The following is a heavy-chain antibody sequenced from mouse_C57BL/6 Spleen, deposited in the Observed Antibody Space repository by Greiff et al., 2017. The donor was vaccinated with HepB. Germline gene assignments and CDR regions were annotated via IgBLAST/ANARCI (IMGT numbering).Heavy chain of an antibody. CDR2: IYPGSGST. Sequence: QVQLQQPGAELVKPGASVKMSCKASGYTFTSYWITWVKQRPGQGLEWIGDIYPGSGSTNYNEKFKSKATLTVDTSSSTAYMQLSSLASEDSAVYDCARVDCNYVGGFAYWGQGTLVTVSA. V-gene: IGHV1-55*01. D-gene: IGHD2-1*01. CDR1: GYTFTSYW. J-gene: IGHJ3*01. CDR3: ARVDCNYVGGFAY.